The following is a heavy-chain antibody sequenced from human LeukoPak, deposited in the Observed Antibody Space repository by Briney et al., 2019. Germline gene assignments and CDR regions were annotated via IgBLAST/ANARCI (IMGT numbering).Heavy chain of an antibody. J-gene: IGHJ4*02. D-gene: IGHD6-13*01. CDR1: GYTLTELS. Sequence: ASVKVSCKVSGYTLTELSMHWVRQAPGKGLEWMGGFDPEDGETIYAQKFQGRVTMTEDTSTDTAYMELSSLRSEDTAVYYCAKRPAAGTYPSYFDYWGQGTLVTVSS. V-gene: IGHV1-24*01. CDR3: AKRPAAGTYPSYFDY. CDR2: FDPEDGET.